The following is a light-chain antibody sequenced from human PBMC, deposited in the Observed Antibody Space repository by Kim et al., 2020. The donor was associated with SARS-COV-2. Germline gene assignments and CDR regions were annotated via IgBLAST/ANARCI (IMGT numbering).Light chain of an antibody. V-gene: IGLV3-1*01. CDR2: HDS. Sequence: VTAGKTAKITCAGNKLGDKFASWYHQAPGQSPVVVIYHDSKRPSGIPERFSGFNSGNTATLIISGTQAMDEADYYCQTWDASTVVFGGGTQLTVL. J-gene: IGLJ2*01. CDR1: KLGDKF. CDR3: QTWDASTVV.